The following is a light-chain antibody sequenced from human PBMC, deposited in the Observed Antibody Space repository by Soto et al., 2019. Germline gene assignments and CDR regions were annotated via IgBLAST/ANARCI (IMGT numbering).Light chain of an antibody. V-gene: IGKV3-15*01. Sequence: EIVMTQSPATLSLSPGDRATLSCRASQSITRNLAWYQQHPGQPPRLLVYGASTRATGIPVRFSGSGSGTDFTLTISSLQSEDFAVYYCQQFASYPLTFGGGTKVEIK. CDR3: QQFASYPLT. CDR1: QSITRN. J-gene: IGKJ4*01. CDR2: GAS.